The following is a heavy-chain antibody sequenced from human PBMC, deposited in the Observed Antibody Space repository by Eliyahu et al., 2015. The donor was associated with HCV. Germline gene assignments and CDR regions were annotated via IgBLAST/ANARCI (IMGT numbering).Heavy chain of an antibody. CDR2: ISPFNGAT. D-gene: IGHD2-21*01. J-gene: IGHJ4*02. CDR3: ARDTVVAVVDY. Sequence: QVELVQSGAEVKKPGASVKVSCKASGYNFPDYGISXVRQAPGQGLEWMGWISPFNGATEYAQKFQGRVTLTTDKSTNTAYMDLRSLRSDDTAVYYCARDTVVAVVDYWGQGTLVSV. V-gene: IGHV1-18*01. CDR1: GYNFPDYG.